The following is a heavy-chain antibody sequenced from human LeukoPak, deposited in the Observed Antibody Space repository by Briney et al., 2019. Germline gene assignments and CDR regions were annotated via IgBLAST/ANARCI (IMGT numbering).Heavy chain of an antibody. CDR3: ARGSSSWYLNFDY. CDR2: ISSSSSTI. D-gene: IGHD6-13*01. Sequence: GGCLSLSCAASGFTFSSYSMNWVRLAPGKGLEWVSYISSSSSTIYYADSVKGRFTISRDNAKNSLYLQMNSLRAEDTAVYYCARGSSSWYLNFDYWGQGTLVTVSS. CDR1: GFTFSSYS. J-gene: IGHJ4*02. V-gene: IGHV3-48*01.